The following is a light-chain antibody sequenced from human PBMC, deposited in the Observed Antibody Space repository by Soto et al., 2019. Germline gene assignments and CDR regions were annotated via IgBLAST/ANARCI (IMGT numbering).Light chain of an antibody. J-gene: IGKJ4*01. CDR2: RAS. Sequence: EIVLTQSPGTLSLSPGERATLSCRASQSVSSSYLAWYHQKPGQAPRLLIYRASSRATGIPDRFTGSGSGTDFTLTISRLKPEEVAVYSCQQYESSPLTFGGGTKVEIK. V-gene: IGKV3-20*01. CDR3: QQYESSPLT. CDR1: QSVSSSY.